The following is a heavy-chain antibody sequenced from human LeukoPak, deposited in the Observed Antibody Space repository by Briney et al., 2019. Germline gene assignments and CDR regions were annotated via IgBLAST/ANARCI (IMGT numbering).Heavy chain of an antibody. Sequence: GGSLRLSCAASGVTFSSSAMSWVRQAPGKGLEWVSGISGSGGSTYYADSVKGRFTISRDNSKNTLYLQMNSLRAEDTAVYYCAKDRRGLANLDYWGQGTLVTVSS. V-gene: IGHV3-23*01. J-gene: IGHJ4*02. CDR1: GVTFSSSA. CDR3: AKDRRGLANLDY. D-gene: IGHD3-16*01. CDR2: ISGSGGST.